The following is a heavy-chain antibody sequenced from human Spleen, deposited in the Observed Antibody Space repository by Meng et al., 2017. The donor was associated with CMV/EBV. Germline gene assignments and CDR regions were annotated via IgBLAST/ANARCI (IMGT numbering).Heavy chain of an antibody. CDR2: IIPIFGTA. J-gene: IGHJ6*02. D-gene: IGHD2-2*01. CDR3: ARGREPAAGLDYYGMDV. Sequence: SVKVSCKASGGTFSSYAISWVRQAPGQGLEWMGGIIPIFGTANYAQKFQGRVTITTDESTSTAYMELSSLRSEDTAVYYCARGREPAAGLDYYGMDVWGQGTTVTVSS. V-gene: IGHV1-69*05. CDR1: GGTFSSYA.